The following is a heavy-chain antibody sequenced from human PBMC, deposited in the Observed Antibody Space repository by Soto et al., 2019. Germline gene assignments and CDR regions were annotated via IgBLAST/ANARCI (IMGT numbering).Heavy chain of an antibody. D-gene: IGHD3-3*02. V-gene: IGHV4-39*01. Sequence: LSLTCTVSGDSIISSGFYWGWVRQPPGKGLEWIGSIFYLGSSYYNPSLKSRVTMSVDTSKNQFSLRLRSVTAADTALYFCARHSLALRKNNWFDPWGQGIMVTVS. CDR2: IFYLGSS. CDR3: ARHSLALRKNNWFDP. J-gene: IGHJ5*02. CDR1: GDSIISSGFY.